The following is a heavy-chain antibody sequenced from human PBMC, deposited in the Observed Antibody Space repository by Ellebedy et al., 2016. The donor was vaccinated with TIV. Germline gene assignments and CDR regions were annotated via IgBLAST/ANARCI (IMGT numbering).Heavy chain of an antibody. D-gene: IGHD5-18*01. J-gene: IGHJ4*02. Sequence: ASVKVSCKVSGYTLTELSMHWVRQAPGKGLEWMGGFDPEDGETIYAQKFQGRVTMTEDTSTDTAYMELSSLTSEDTAVYYCARDLAHTAMLYFDYWGQGTLVTVSS. V-gene: IGHV1-24*01. CDR2: FDPEDGET. CDR3: ARDLAHTAMLYFDY. CDR1: GYTLTELS.